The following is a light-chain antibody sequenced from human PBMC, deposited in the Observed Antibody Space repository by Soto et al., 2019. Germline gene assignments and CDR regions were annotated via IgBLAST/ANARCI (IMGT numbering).Light chain of an antibody. J-gene: IGLJ3*02. Sequence: QSVLTQPPSASGTPGQRVTISCSGSSSNIGSNPVNWYQQLPGTAPKLLIYNSNQRPSGVPDRFSGSKSGTSASLAISGLQPEDEADCYCAAWDDSLNGLVFGGGTKVTVL. CDR1: SSNIGSNP. CDR2: NSN. CDR3: AAWDDSLNGLV. V-gene: IGLV1-44*01.